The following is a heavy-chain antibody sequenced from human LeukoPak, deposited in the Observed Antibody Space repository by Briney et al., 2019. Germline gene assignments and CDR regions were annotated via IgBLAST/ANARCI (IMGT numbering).Heavy chain of an antibody. D-gene: IGHD3-10*01. V-gene: IGHV3-30*02. CDR1: GFTFSSYG. CDR2: IRYDGSNK. CDR3: ARRRYYYGSGSYYNEP. Sequence: PGGSLRLSCAASGFTFSSYGMHWVRQAPGKGLEWVAFIRYDGSNKYYADSVKGRFTISRDNSKNTLYLQMNSLRSEDTAVYYCARRRYYYGSGSYYNEPWGQGTLVTVSS. J-gene: IGHJ5*02.